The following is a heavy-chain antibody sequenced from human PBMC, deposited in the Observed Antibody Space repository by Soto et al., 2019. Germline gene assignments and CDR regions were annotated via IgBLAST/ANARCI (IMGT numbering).Heavy chain of an antibody. CDR2: IKDDGSEK. J-gene: IGHJ4*02. V-gene: IGHV3-7*01. Sequence: GGSLRLSCATSGFTFTGFWMSWVRQAPGKGLEWVATIKDDGSEKYYVDSVKGRFTISRGSTDNSLYLQMSSLRADDTAVYYCARGRRIGSTAFDLDYWGQGTLVTVSS. CDR3: ARGRRIGSTAFDLDY. D-gene: IGHD1-7*01. CDR1: GFTFTGFW.